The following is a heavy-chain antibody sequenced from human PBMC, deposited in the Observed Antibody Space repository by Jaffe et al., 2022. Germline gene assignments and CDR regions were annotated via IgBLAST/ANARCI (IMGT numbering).Heavy chain of an antibody. CDR1: GYSISSGYY. D-gene: IGHD2-15*01. CDR3: ARQSREPVAATAYNWFDP. Sequence: QVQLQESGPGLVKPSETLSLTCAVSGYSISSGYYWGWIRQPPGKGLEWIGSIYHSGSTYYNPSLKSRVTISVDTSKNQFSLKLSSVTAADTAVYYCARQSREPVAATAYNWFDPWGQGTLVTVSS. J-gene: IGHJ5*02. V-gene: IGHV4-38-2*01. CDR2: IYHSGST.